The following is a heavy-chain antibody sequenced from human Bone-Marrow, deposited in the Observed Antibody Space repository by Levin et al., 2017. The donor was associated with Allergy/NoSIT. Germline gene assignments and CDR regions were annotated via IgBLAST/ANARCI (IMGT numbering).Heavy chain of an antibody. CDR3: ARARTAGGKAWFDP. J-gene: IGHJ5*02. CDR2: IYYSGAT. Sequence: TASETLSLTCTVSGVSISSSPYYWSWIRQHPGKGLEWIGYIYYSGATYYNPSLEGRITISVDTSTNQFSLKLSSVTAADTAVYYCARARTAGGKAWFDPWGQGAPVSVSS. V-gene: IGHV4-31*03. CDR1: GVSISSSPYY. D-gene: IGHD6-13*01.